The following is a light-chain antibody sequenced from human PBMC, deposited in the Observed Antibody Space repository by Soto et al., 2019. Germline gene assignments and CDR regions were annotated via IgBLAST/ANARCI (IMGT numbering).Light chain of an antibody. Sequence: QSVLTQPPSASGSPGQSVTISCTGTSSDIGGYKYVSWYQQHPGKAPKLIIFEVNKRPSGVPDRFSGSKSGNTASLTVSGLQADDEADFYCSSYAGSDNFVVFGGGTKLTVL. J-gene: IGLJ3*02. CDR3: SSYAGSDNFVV. V-gene: IGLV2-8*01. CDR2: EVN. CDR1: SSDIGGYKY.